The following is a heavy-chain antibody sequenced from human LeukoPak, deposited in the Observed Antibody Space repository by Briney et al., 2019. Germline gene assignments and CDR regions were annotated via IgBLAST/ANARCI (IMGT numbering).Heavy chain of an antibody. CDR3: ARTRGSCADY. J-gene: IGHJ4*02. CDR1: GGSFSGYY. CDR2: INHSGST. Sequence: PSETLSLTCAVYGGSFSGYYWSWIRQPPGKGLEWIGEINHSGSTNYNPSLKSRVTISVDTSKNQFSLKLSSMTAADTAVYYCARTRGSCADYWGQGTLVTVSS. V-gene: IGHV4-34*01. D-gene: IGHD2-15*01.